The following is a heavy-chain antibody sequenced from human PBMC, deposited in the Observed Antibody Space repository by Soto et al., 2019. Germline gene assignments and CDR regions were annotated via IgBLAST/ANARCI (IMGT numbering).Heavy chain of an antibody. D-gene: IGHD1-26*01. CDR3: TTDRLLGNYYYGIDV. CDR1: GFTFSNAW. Sequence: GGSLRLSCAASGFTFSNAWMSWVRQAPGKGLEWVGRIKSKTDGGTTDYAAPVKGRFTISRDDSKNTLYLQMNSLKTEDTAVYYCTTDRLLGNYYYGIDVWGQGTTVTVSS. V-gene: IGHV3-15*01. CDR2: IKSKTDGGTT. J-gene: IGHJ6*02.